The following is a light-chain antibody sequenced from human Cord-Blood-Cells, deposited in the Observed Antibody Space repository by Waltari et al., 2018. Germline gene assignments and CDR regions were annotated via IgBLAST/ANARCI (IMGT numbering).Light chain of an antibody. Sequence: QSALTQPASVSGAPGQSITISCTGTSRDVGSYNLVSWYQQHPGKAPKLMIYGCSKRPSGVSNRFSGSKSGNPASLTISGLQAEDEADFYCCSYAGSSTVVFGGGTKLTVL. J-gene: IGLJ2*01. CDR1: SRDVGSYNL. CDR3: CSYAGSSTVV. V-gene: IGLV2-23*01. CDR2: GCS.